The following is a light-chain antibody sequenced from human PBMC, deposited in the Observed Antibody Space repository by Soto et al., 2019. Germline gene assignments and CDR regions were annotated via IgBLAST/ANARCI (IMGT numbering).Light chain of an antibody. J-gene: IGKJ1*01. V-gene: IGKV1-5*03. CDR2: KAS. CDR3: QQYHIYSGT. CDR1: QTIDSW. Sequence: IQMTHSPATLSASVLYRVTITFLASQTIDSWLAWYQQRPGKPPNLLIYKASTLASGVPSRFSGSGSGTEFTLTINSLQPDDFATYYCQQYHIYSGTFGQGTKVDIK.